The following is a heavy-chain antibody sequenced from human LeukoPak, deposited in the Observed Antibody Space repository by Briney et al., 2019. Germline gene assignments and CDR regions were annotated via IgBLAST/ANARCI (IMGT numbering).Heavy chain of an antibody. CDR2: ISSSGSTI. D-gene: IGHD2-2*02. V-gene: IGHV3-11*01. J-gene: IGHJ4*02. CDR1: GFTFSDYY. CDR3: ANNLGVVPAAIKADTAMPTDPY. Sequence: SGGSLRLSCVASGFTFSDYYMSWIRQAPGKGLEWVSYISSSGSTIYYADSVKGRFTISRDNSKNTLYLQMNSLRAEDTAVYYCANNLGVVPAAIKADTAMPTDPYWGQGTLATVSS.